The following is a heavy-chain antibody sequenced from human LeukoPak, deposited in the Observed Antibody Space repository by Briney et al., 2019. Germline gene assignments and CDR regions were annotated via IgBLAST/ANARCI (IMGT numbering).Heavy chain of an antibody. CDR1: GFTFSSYA. J-gene: IGHJ4*02. Sequence: GGSLRLSCAASGFTFSSYAMHWVRQAPGKGLEWVAVISHDGSNKYYADSVKGRFTISRDNSKNTLYLQMNSLRVEDTAMYYCASGLYSSSYFDYWGQGTLVTVSS. D-gene: IGHD6-6*01. V-gene: IGHV3-30-3*01. CDR3: ASGLYSSSYFDY. CDR2: ISHDGSNK.